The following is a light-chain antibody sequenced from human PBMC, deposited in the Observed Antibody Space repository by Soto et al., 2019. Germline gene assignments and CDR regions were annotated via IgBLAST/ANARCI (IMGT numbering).Light chain of an antibody. CDR1: QSVSSSY. Sequence: EIVLTQSPGTLSLSPGERATLSCRASQSVSSSYLTWYQQKPGQAPRLLIYGASGRATGIPNRFSGSGSGTEFTLTISSLEPGDYAVYSCPQYGHSPFPFGPGTKVDI. V-gene: IGKV3-20*01. J-gene: IGKJ3*01. CDR2: GAS. CDR3: PQYGHSPFP.